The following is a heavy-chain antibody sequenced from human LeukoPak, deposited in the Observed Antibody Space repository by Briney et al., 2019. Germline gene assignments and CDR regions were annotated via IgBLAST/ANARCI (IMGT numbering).Heavy chain of an antibody. J-gene: IGHJ4*02. CDR2: LRGNSGMR. Sequence: PGGSWGLSGTSPGLGFSANALNWFGQVPGKGLGGSSVLRGNSGMRFYSDSVRGRFTISRDNSKNTVYLQMDSLRVDDTAVYFCAKDQEDRGYPSSFDFWGQGTLVTVSS. CDR1: GLGFSANA. D-gene: IGHD2-15*01. CDR3: AKDQEDRGYPSSFDF. V-gene: IGHV3-23*01.